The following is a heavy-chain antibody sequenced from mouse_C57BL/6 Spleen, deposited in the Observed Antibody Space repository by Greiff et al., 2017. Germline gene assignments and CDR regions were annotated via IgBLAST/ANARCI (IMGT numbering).Heavy chain of an antibody. D-gene: IGHD1-1*01. J-gene: IGHJ4*01. V-gene: IGHV1-53*01. CDR3: ARNYYGSPYYYAMDY. Sequence: QVQLKQPGTELVKPGASVKLSCKASGYTFTSYWMHWVKQRPGQGLEWIGNINPSNGGTNYNEKFKSKATLTVDKSSSTAYMQLSSLTSEDSAVYYCARNYYGSPYYYAMDYWGQGTSVTVSS. CDR1: GYTFTSYW. CDR2: INPSNGGT.